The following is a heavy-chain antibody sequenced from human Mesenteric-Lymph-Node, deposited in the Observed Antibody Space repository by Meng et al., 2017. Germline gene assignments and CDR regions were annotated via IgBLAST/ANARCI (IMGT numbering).Heavy chain of an antibody. J-gene: IGHJ4*02. D-gene: IGHD3-16*02. CDR3: ARPFGGVFGGAEFDY. CDR2: TYSSGST. Sequence: GSLRFSCTVSGASMSGYLWNWIRQPPGKGLEWIAYTYSSGSTGYNSSLKSRVTISVDTSKNQFSLKLSSVTATDTAMYYCARPFGGVFGGAEFDYWGQGTLVTVSS. V-gene: IGHV4-59*08. CDR1: GASMSGYL.